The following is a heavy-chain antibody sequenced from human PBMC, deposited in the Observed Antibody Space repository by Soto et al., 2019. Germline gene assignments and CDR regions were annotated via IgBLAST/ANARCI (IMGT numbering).Heavy chain of an antibody. V-gene: IGHV3-30-3*01. CDR1: GFTFRNYA. CDR3: ARPWGQLSTYYYGMDT. D-gene: IGHD3-16*01. J-gene: IGHJ6*02. CDR2: ISYDGDNK. Sequence: QVQLVESGGGVVQPGRSLTLSCAASGFTFRNYAMHWVRQAPGKGLEWVATISYDGDNKYYTDSVKGPFTIYRDNSKNTLYLQMNRLRPEDTAVYYCARPWGQLSTYYYGMDTWGQGTTVTVSS.